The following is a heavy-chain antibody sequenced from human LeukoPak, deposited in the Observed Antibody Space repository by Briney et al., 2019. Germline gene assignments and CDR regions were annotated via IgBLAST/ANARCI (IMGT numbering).Heavy chain of an antibody. CDR1: GYTFTSYG. D-gene: IGHD3-10*01. CDR2: ISAYNGNT. V-gene: IGHV1-18*01. Sequence: ASVKVSCKASGYTFTSYGISWVRQAPGQGLEWMGWISAYNGNTNYAQKLQGRVTMTTDTSTSTAYMELRSLRSDDTAVYYCASTLINGGTFDYWGQGTLVTVSS. CDR3: ASTLINGGTFDY. J-gene: IGHJ4*02.